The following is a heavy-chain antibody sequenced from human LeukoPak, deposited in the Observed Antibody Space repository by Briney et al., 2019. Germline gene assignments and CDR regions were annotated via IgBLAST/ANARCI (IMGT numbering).Heavy chain of an antibody. CDR3: ARLCSSTSCRRDY. CDR2: IYHSGST. Sequence: SQTLSLTCTVSGGSISSGSYYWGWIRQPPGKGLEWIGSIYHSGSTYYNPSLKSRVTISVDTSKNQFSLKLSSVTAADTAVYYCARLCSSTSCRRDYWGQGTLVTVSS. CDR1: GGSISSGSYY. D-gene: IGHD2-2*01. V-gene: IGHV4-39*07. J-gene: IGHJ4*02.